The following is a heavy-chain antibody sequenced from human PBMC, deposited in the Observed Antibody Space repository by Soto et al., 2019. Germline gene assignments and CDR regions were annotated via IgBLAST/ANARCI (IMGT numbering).Heavy chain of an antibody. CDR1: GYTFTDNG. D-gene: IGHD3-10*01. CDR3: ARSSISGIFYYYY. V-gene: IGHV1-18*01. Sequence: QVQLVQSGAEVKKPGASVKVSCKASGYTFTDNGVSWMRQAPGQGLEWMGWINPNNGNTKYAQNFQGRVIMTTDISTSTAYVELRSLRSDDTAMYYCARSSISGIFYYYYWGQGTLVTVSS. J-gene: IGHJ4*02. CDR2: INPNNGNT.